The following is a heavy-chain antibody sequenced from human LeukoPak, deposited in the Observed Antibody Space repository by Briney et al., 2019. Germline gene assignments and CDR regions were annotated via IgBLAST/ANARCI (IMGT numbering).Heavy chain of an antibody. Sequence: GGSLRLSCAASGFTFSSYAMSWVRQAPGKGLEWVSAITDDGRTTYYADFVRGRFTISRDNSKNTLYLQMNSLRAEDTAVYYCAELGITMIGGVWGKGTTVTISS. V-gene: IGHV3-23*01. J-gene: IGHJ6*04. CDR1: GFTFSSYA. CDR2: ITDDGRTT. CDR3: AELGITMIGGV. D-gene: IGHD3-10*02.